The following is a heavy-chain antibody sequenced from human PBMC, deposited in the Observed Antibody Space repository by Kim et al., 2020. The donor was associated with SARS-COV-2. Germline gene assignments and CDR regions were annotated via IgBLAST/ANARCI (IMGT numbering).Heavy chain of an antibody. J-gene: IGHJ3*02. D-gene: IGHD6-19*01. CDR3: ARSIDSGWPTLDAFDI. V-gene: IGHV4-4*02. CDR2: IYHSGST. CDR1: GGSISSSNW. Sequence: SETLSLTCAVSGGSISSSNWWSWVRQPPGKGLEWIGEIYHSGSTNYNPSLKSRVTISVDKSKNQFSLKLSSVTAADTAVYYCARSIDSGWPTLDAFDIWGQGTMVTVSS.